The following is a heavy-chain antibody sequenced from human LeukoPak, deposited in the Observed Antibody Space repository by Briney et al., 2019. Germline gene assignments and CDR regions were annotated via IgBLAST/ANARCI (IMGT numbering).Heavy chain of an antibody. J-gene: IGHJ4*02. V-gene: IGHV5-10-1*01. Sequence: GESLKISCKGSGYSVTSYWISWVRQMPGKGLEWMGRIDPSDSYTNYSPSFQGHVTISADKSISTAYLQWSSLKASDTAMYYCARQGAVAGDIDYWGQGTLVTVSS. CDR1: GYSVTSYW. D-gene: IGHD6-19*01. CDR3: ARQGAVAGDIDY. CDR2: IDPSDSYT.